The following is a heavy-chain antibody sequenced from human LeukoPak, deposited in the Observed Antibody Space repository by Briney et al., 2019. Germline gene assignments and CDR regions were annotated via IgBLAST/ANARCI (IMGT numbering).Heavy chain of an antibody. CDR3: ARVNYGGLPGYYYYGMDA. Sequence: SQTLSLTCAISGDSVSSNSAAWNWIRQSPSRGLEWLGRTYYRSKWYNDYAVSVKSRITINPDTSKNQFSLQLNSVTPEDTAVYYCARVNYGGLPGYYYYGMDAWGQGTTVTVSS. CDR1: GDSVSSNSAA. J-gene: IGHJ6*02. D-gene: IGHD2-21*01. V-gene: IGHV6-1*01. CDR2: TYYRSKWYN.